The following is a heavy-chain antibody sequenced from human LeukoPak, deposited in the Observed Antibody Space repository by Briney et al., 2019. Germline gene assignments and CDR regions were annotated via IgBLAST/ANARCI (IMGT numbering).Heavy chain of an antibody. CDR1: GYTFTSYG. D-gene: IGHD4-17*01. J-gene: IGHJ4*02. V-gene: IGHV1-18*01. CDR2: ISAYNGNT. CDR3: ARDLGRNYGDYPRLDY. Sequence: GASVKVSCKASGYTFTSYGIRWVRQAPGQGLEWMGWISAYNGNTNYAQKLQGRVTMTTDTSTSTAYMELRSLRSDDTAVYYCARDLGRNYGDYPRLDYWGQGTLVTVSS.